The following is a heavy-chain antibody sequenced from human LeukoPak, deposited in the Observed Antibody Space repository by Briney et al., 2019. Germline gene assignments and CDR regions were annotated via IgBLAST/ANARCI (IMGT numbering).Heavy chain of an antibody. V-gene: IGHV3-30-3*01. CDR3: ARDVVGQWLVYNWFDP. CDR2: ISYDGSNK. Sequence: PGGSLGLSCAAPGSTSRSYAMTWVRRAQGKGLEWVAVISYDGSNKYYADSVKGRFTISRDNSKNTLYLQMNSLRAEDTAVYYCARDVVGQWLVYNWFDPWGQGTLVTVSS. D-gene: IGHD6-19*01. J-gene: IGHJ5*02. CDR1: GSTSRSYA.